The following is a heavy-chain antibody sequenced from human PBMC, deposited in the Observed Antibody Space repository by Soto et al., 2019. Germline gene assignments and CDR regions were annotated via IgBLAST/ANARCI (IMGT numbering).Heavy chain of an antibody. CDR3: ASGHGSGGSCYNHGFDS. Sequence: PSETLWLTCTVSGASLSSISYYWGWIRQPQGKGLEWVGRIFFTGNIYYNPSLNSRVTISVDTSRNQFSLMVNSVTAPDTAVYYCASGHGSGGSCYNHGFDSWGQGALV. V-gene: IGHV4-39*01. J-gene: IGHJ4*02. D-gene: IGHD2-15*01. CDR2: IFFTGNI. CDR1: GASLSSISYY.